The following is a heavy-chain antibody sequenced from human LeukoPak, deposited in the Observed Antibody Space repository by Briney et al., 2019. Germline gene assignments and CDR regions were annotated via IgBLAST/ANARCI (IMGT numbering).Heavy chain of an antibody. J-gene: IGHJ6*03. Sequence: KPSETLSLTCTVSGGSISSGSYYWSWIRQPAGKGLEWIGRIYTSGSTNYNPSLKSRVTISVDTSKNQFSLKLSSVTAADTAVYYCARDKGYCSSTSCYYYYYYMDVWGKGTTVTVSS. CDR1: GGSISSGSYY. D-gene: IGHD2-2*01. CDR3: ARDKGYCSSTSCYYYYYYMDV. CDR2: IYTSGST. V-gene: IGHV4-61*02.